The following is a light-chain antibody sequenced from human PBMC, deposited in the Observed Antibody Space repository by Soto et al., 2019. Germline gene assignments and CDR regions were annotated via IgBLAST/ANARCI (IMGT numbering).Light chain of an antibody. CDR2: YKSDSNK. J-gene: IGLJ3*02. CDR3: MMWHNDAWV. CDR1: SGLNVATYN. Sequence: QPVLTQPASLSASPGASARLTCTLRSGLNVATYNMYWYQQKPGSPPRCLLRYKSDSNKEQASGVPSRFSGSKDASANAGILLISGLQSEDEADYYCMMWHNDAWVFGGGTKLTVL. V-gene: IGLV5-45*01.